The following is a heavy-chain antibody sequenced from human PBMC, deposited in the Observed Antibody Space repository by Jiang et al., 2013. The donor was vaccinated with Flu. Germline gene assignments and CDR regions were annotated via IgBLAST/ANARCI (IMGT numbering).Heavy chain of an antibody. CDR1: GGSISAYY. J-gene: IGHJ4*02. V-gene: IGHV4-59*01. D-gene: IGHD6-13*01. CDR3: ARTRAPEIAANYFDY. Sequence: PGLVKPSETLSLTCTVSGGSISAYYWNWIRQAPGKGLEWIGYIHYSGSTDYNSSLKSRVTISVDTSKTRFSLKLTSVTGADTAVYYCARTRAPEIAANYFDYWGQGTLVTVSS. CDR2: IHYSGST.